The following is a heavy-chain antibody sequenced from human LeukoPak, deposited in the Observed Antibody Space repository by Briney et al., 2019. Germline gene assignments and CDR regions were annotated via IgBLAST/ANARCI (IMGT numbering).Heavy chain of an antibody. CDR1: GFTFSSYS. J-gene: IGHJ4*02. D-gene: IGHD2-2*01. V-gene: IGHV3-21*01. CDR2: ISSSSSYI. CDR3: ARGVGRCSSTSCYGYFDY. Sequence: PGGSLRLSCAASGFTFSSYSMNWVRQAPGKGLEWVSSISSSSSYIYYADSVKGRFTISRDSAKNSLYLQMNSLRAEDTAVYYCARGVGRCSSTSCYGYFDYWGQGTLVTVSS.